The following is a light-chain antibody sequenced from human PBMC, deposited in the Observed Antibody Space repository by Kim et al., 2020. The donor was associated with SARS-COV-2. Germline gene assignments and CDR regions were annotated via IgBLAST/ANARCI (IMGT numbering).Light chain of an antibody. CDR3: QAWDSSTEV. Sequence: SYELTQPPSVSVSPGQTASITCSGDKLGDKYACWYQQKPDQSPVLVIYQDIKRPSGIPERFSGSNSGNTATLTISGTQAMDEADYYCQAWDSSTEVFGGGTQLTVL. V-gene: IGLV3-1*01. J-gene: IGLJ3*02. CDR2: QDI. CDR1: KLGDKY.